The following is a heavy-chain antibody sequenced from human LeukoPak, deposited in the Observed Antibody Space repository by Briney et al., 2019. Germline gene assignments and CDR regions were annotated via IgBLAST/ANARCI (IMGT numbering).Heavy chain of an antibody. CDR3: VRDRAEGRAWVEFDP. CDR2: LYSNGGK. CDR1: GFSVSSYG. J-gene: IGHJ5*02. Sequence: GGSLRLSCVASGFSVSSYGMSRVRQAPGKAPEWVSLLYSNGGKYYADSVQGRFIISRDNSKNTLYLQMNNLRVEDTAVYHCVRDRAEGRAWVEFDPWGQGTVVTVSS. V-gene: IGHV3-66*03.